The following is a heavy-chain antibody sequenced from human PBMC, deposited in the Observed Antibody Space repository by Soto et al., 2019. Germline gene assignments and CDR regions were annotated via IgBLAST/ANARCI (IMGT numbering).Heavy chain of an antibody. CDR2: ISPNSNYR. CDR3: VRGGGGGQFDS. D-gene: IGHD2-21*01. J-gene: IGHJ4*02. Sequence: QIQLVESGGGLVKPGGSLRLSCEASGFTFSDFYMTWVRQAPGKGLEWLSYISPNSNYREYAESVKGRHIISRDNAKKSFSLQMNSLRVEDTAVYYCVRGGGGGQFDSWGQGILVTVSS. CDR1: GFTFSDFY. V-gene: IGHV3-11*06.